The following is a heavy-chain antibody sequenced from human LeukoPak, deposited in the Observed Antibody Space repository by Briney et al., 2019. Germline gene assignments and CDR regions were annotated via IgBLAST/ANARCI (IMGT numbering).Heavy chain of an antibody. V-gene: IGHV4-39*07. CDR3: ARAAYSGSYHSDY. J-gene: IGHJ4*02. D-gene: IGHD1-26*01. CDR1: GGSISSSSYY. CDR2: IYYSGST. Sequence: SETLSLTCTVSGGSISSSSYYWGWIRQPPGKGLEWIGNIYYSGSTNYNPSLKSRVTISVDTSKNQFSLKLSSVTAADTAVYYCARAAYSGSYHSDYWGQGTLVTVSS.